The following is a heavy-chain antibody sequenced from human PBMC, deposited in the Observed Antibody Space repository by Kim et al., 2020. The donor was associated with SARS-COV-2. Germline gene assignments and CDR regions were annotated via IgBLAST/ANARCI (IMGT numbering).Heavy chain of an antibody. V-gene: IGHV4-31*02. J-gene: IGHJ3*02. Sequence: LKSRVTISVDTAKNQFSLKLSSVTAADTAVYYCARATFYDFWSGNAFDIWGQGTMVTVSS. CDR3: ARATFYDFWSGNAFDI. D-gene: IGHD3-3*01.